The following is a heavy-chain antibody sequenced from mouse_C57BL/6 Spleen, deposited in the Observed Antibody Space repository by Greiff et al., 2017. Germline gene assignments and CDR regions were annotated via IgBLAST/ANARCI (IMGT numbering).Heavy chain of an antibody. D-gene: IGHD2-5*01. Sequence: VQLQESGAELVRPGASVTMSCKASGYTFTDYEMHWVKQTPVHGLEWIGAIDPETGGTAYNQKFKGKAILTADKSSSTAYMELRRLTSEYSDVYYCTRYPSYSSNDSYAMEYWGPGTSVTVSS. CDR1: GYTFTDYE. CDR3: TRYPSYSSNDSYAMEY. CDR2: IDPETGGT. V-gene: IGHV1-15*01. J-gene: IGHJ4*01.